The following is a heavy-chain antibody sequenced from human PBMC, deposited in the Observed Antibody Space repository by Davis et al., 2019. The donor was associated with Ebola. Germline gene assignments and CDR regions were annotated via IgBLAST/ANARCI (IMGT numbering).Heavy chain of an antibody. CDR3: ARGALSLYCSSTSCPSMYYFDY. CDR1: GFTFSGYA. D-gene: IGHD2-2*01. Sequence: GESLKISCAASGFTFSGYAMHWVRQAPGQRLEWMGWINAGNGNTKYSQKFQGRVTITRDTSASTAYMELSSLRSEDTAVYYCARGALSLYCSSTSCPSMYYFDYWGQGTLVTVSS. J-gene: IGHJ4*02. V-gene: IGHV1-3*01. CDR2: INAGNGNT.